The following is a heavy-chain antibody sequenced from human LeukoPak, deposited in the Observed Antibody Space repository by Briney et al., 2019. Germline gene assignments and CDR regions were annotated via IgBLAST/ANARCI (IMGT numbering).Heavy chain of an antibody. V-gene: IGHV4-59*12. J-gene: IGHJ5*02. CDR1: GGSISSYY. D-gene: IGHD2-2*01. CDR2: IYYSGST. Sequence: PSETLSLTCTVSGGSISSYYWSWIRQPPGKGLEWIGYIYYSGSTYYNPSLKSRVTISVDTSKNQFSLKLSSVTAADTAVYYCARDLSVVPAAPGFDPWGQGTLVTVSS. CDR3: ARDLSVVPAAPGFDP.